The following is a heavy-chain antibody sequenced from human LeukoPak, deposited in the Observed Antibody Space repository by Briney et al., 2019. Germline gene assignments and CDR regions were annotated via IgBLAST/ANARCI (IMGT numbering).Heavy chain of an antibody. D-gene: IGHD4-17*01. V-gene: IGHV4-4*07. CDR1: GGSISSYY. CDR2: IYTSGST. CDR3: ASYMTTVTTQGWFDP. J-gene: IGHJ5*02. Sequence: SETLSFTCTVSGGSISSYYWSWIRQPAGKGLEWIGRIYTSGSTNYNPSLKSRVTMSVDTSKNQFSLKLSSVTAADTAVYYCASYMTTVTTQGWFDPWGQGTLVTVSS.